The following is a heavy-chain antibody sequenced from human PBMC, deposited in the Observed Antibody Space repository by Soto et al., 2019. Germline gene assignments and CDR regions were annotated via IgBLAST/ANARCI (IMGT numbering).Heavy chain of an antibody. CDR1: GGSISSGGYY. Sequence: SETLSLTCTVSGGSISSGGYYWSWIRQHPGKGLEWIGYIYYSGSTYYNPSLKSRVTISVDTSKNQFSLKLSSVTAADTAVYYCARDYEYATNTRAFDIWGQGTMVTVSS. D-gene: IGHD2-8*01. CDR2: IYYSGST. J-gene: IGHJ3*02. V-gene: IGHV4-31*03. CDR3: ARDYEYATNTRAFDI.